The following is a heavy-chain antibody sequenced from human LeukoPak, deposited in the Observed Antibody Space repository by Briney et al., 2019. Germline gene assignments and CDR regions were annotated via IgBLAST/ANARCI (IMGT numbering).Heavy chain of an antibody. CDR2: IYYSGST. CDR1: GGSISSYY. J-gene: IGHJ3*02. V-gene: IGHV4-59*01. CDR3: ARSTNRWLGFGAFDI. D-gene: IGHD6-19*01. Sequence: SETLSLTCTVSGGSISSYYWSWIRQPPGKGLEWIGYIYYSGSTNYNPSLKSRVTISVDTSKNQFSLKLSSVTAADTAVYYCARSTNRWLGFGAFDIWGQGTMVTVSS.